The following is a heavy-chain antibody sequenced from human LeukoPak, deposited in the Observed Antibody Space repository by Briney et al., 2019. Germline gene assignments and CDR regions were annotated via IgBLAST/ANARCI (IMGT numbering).Heavy chain of an antibody. D-gene: IGHD3-22*01. Sequence: SETLSLTCSVSDGSITNYDWSWVRQPPGKGLEFIGHVHYSGTANYNPSLKSRVTISVDTSKNQFSLKLSSVTAADTAVYYCARGDTMILEYAEYFQHWGQGTLVTVSS. J-gene: IGHJ1*01. CDR3: ARGDTMILEYAEYFQH. CDR1: DGSITNYD. CDR2: VHYSGTA. V-gene: IGHV4-59*08.